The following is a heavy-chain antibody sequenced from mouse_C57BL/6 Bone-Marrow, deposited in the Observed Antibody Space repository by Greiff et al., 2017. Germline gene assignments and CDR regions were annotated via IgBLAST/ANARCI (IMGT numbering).Heavy chain of an antibody. CDR1: GYTFTSYW. Sequence: QVQLQQPGAELVKPGASVKMSCKASGYTFTSYWMHWVKQRPGQGLEWIGEIDPSDSDTNYNQQFKGKATLTVATSSSTAYMQLSSLTSEDSAVYYCSRVIYYGSYYWALDYWGQGTTVTVSS. J-gene: IGHJ4*01. V-gene: IGHV1-50*01. CDR2: IDPSDSDT. CDR3: SRVIYYGSYYWALDY. D-gene: IGHD2-1*01.